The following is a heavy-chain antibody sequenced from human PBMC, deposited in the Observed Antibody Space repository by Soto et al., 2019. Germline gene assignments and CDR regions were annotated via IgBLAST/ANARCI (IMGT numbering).Heavy chain of an antibody. CDR2: IWYDGSNK. J-gene: IGHJ6*03. CDR3: ARGNSSGWSHYYYYYYMDV. D-gene: IGHD6-19*01. CDR1: GFTFSSYG. Sequence: GGSLRLSCAASGFTFSSYGMHWVRQAPGKGLEWVAVIWYDGSNKYYADSVKGRFTISRDNSKNTLYLQMNSLRAEDTAVYYCARGNSSGWSHYYYYYYMDVWGKGTTVTVSS. V-gene: IGHV3-33*01.